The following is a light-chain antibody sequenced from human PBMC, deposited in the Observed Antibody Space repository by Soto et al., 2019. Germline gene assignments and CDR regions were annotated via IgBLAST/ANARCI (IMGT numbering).Light chain of an antibody. CDR1: SSDAGGYNY. V-gene: IGLV2-14*03. J-gene: IGLJ1*01. Sequence: QSALTQPASVSGSPGQSITISCTGTSSDAGGYNYVSWYQQHPGKAPKLMIYDVSNRPSGVSNRFSGSKSGNTASLTISGLQAEDEADYYCNSYTSGTTLVFGTGTKVTVL. CDR2: DVS. CDR3: NSYTSGTTLV.